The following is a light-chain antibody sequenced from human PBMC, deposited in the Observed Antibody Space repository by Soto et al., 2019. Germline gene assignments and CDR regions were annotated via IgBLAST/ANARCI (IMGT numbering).Light chain of an antibody. CDR3: CSYAGRYTYV. Sequence: QAVVTQPRSVSGSPGQSVTISCTGTSNDVGGYNYVSWYQQHPGKAPKLMIYDVSKRPSGVPDRFSGSKSGNTASLTISGLQAEDEADYYCCSYAGRYTYVFGSGTKVTVL. CDR1: SNDVGGYNY. J-gene: IGLJ1*01. CDR2: DVS. V-gene: IGLV2-11*01.